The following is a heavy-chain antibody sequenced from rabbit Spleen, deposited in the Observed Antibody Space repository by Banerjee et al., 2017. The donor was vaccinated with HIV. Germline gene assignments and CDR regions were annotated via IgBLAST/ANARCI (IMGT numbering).Heavy chain of an antibody. CDR1: GFDFSNYG. CDR3: ARGGNGWYMVTRLDL. Sequence: QEQLVESGGGLVQPGGSLKLSCKASGFDFSNYGVSWVRQAPGKGLEWIACIYTDSGSTYHANWAKGRFTISKTSSTTVTLQMTSLTGADTATYFCARGGNGWYMVTRLDLWGPGTLVTVS. CDR2: IYTDSGST. D-gene: IGHD1-1*01. V-gene: IGHV1S45*01. J-gene: IGHJ3*01.